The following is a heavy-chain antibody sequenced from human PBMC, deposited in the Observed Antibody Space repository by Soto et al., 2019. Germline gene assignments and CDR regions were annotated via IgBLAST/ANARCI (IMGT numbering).Heavy chain of an antibody. CDR2: IYPGDSDT. CDR3: ATGTTVTTYYYRMDV. D-gene: IGHD4-17*01. V-gene: IGHV5-51*01. CDR1: GYSFTSYW. Sequence: PGESQKISCKGSGYSFTSYWIGWVRQMPGKGLEWMGIIYPGDSDTRYSPSFQGQVTISADKSISTAYLQWSSLKASDTAMYYCATGTTVTTYYYRMDVWGQGTTVTVSS. J-gene: IGHJ6*02.